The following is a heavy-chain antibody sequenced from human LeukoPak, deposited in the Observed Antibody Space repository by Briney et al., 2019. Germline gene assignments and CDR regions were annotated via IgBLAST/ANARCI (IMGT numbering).Heavy chain of an antibody. Sequence: SETLSLTCTVSGGSISSGGYYWSWIRQYPGKGLEWIGYIYYSGSTYYNPSLKSRVTISVDTSKNQFSLKLSSVTAADTAVYYCAKVGWEYYFDYWGQGTLVTVSS. J-gene: IGHJ4*02. V-gene: IGHV4-31*03. CDR2: IYYSGST. CDR1: GGSISSGGYY. CDR3: AKVGWEYYFDY. D-gene: IGHD1-26*01.